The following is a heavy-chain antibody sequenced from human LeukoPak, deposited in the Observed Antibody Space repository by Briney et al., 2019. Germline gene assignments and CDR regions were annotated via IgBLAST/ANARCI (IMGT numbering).Heavy chain of an antibody. CDR1: GFTFSIYA. D-gene: IGHD1-26*01. J-gene: IGHJ4*02. Sequence: GSLRLPCSASGFTFSIYAMHWVRQAPGKGLEWIGEVHLSGASNYNPSLKSRVNMSIDKSKNQLSLELTSVTAADTAIYYCTRESGAFSPFGFWGQGTLVTVSS. CDR2: VHLSGAS. V-gene: IGHV4-4*02. CDR3: TRESGAFSPFGF.